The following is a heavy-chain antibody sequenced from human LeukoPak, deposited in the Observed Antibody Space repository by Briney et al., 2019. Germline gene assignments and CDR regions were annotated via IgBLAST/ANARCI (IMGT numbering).Heavy chain of an antibody. J-gene: IGHJ5*02. Sequence: GGSLRLSCAASGFTFSSYWMSWVRQAPGKGLEWVANIKQDGSEKYYVDSVKGRFTISRDSAKNSLYLQMNSLRAEDTAVYYCARERLERRDNWFDPWGQGTLVTVSS. CDR2: IKQDGSEK. D-gene: IGHD1-1*01. CDR3: ARERLERRDNWFDP. CDR1: GFTFSSYW. V-gene: IGHV3-7*03.